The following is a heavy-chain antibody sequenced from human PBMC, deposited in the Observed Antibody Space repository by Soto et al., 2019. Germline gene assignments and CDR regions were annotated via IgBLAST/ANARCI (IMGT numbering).Heavy chain of an antibody. V-gene: IGHV4-30-2*01. CDR2: INHSGST. D-gene: IGHD3-10*01. CDR3: ARENGSGSYYFYDYYGMDV. Sequence: QVQLQESGSGLVEPSQTLSLTCTVSGGSISSGGYSWSWIRQPPGKDLEWIGEINHSGSTNYNPSLKSRVTISVDTSKNQFSLKLSSVTAADTAVYYCARENGSGSYYFYDYYGMDVW. J-gene: IGHJ6*01. CDR1: GGSISSGGYS.